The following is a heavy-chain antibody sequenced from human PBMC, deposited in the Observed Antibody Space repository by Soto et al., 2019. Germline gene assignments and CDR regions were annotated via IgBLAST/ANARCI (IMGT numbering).Heavy chain of an antibody. V-gene: IGHV1-69*13. Sequence: ASVKVSCKASGGTFSSYAISWVRQAPGQGLELMGGIIPIFGTANYAQKFQGRVTITADESTSTAYMELSSLRSEDTAVYYCAREMPIRSSGSEWDAFDIWGQGTMVTVSS. CDR3: AREMPIRSSGSEWDAFDI. CDR2: IIPIFGTA. D-gene: IGHD3-22*01. J-gene: IGHJ3*02. CDR1: GGTFSSYA.